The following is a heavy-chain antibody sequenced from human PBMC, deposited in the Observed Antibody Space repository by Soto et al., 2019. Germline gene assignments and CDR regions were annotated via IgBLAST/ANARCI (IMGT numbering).Heavy chain of an antibody. CDR3: ARPEKTTAYYYYAMDV. CDR2: ISSGSGTI. Sequence: PGGSLRLSCEGSGLTFREFDMYWVRQAPGKGLEWLSYISSGSGTIYYADSVKGRFTISRDNAKNSLYLQMNSLRDEDTAVYYCARPEKTTAYYYYAMDVWGQGTTVTVSS. CDR1: GLTFREFD. V-gene: IGHV3-48*02. J-gene: IGHJ6*02. D-gene: IGHD4-4*01.